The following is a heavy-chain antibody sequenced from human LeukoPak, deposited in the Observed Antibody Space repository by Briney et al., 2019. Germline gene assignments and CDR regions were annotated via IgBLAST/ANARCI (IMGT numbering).Heavy chain of an antibody. Sequence: ASAKVSCKASGYTFTGYYMHWVRQAPGQGFEWMGWINPNSGGTNYAQKFQGRVTMTRDTSITTAYLELSSLNSEDTAVYYCARGTRDCSSSSCYNYWGQGTLVTVSS. V-gene: IGHV1-2*02. CDR3: ARGTRDCSSSSCYNY. CDR2: INPNSGGT. D-gene: IGHD2-2*02. J-gene: IGHJ4*02. CDR1: GYTFTGYY.